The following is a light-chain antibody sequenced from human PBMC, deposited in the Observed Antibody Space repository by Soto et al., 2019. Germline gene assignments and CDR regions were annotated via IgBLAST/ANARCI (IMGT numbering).Light chain of an antibody. CDR3: CSYTGTSTLV. J-gene: IGLJ3*02. V-gene: IGLV2-14*01. CDR2: EVS. Sequence: QSALTQPASVSGSPGQSITISCTGSSSNIGGYNYVSWYQQHPGKAPKVMIYEVSNRHSGVSNRFSGSKSGNTASLTISGLQAEEEADYYCCSYTGTSTLVFGGGTKLTVL. CDR1: SSNIGGYNY.